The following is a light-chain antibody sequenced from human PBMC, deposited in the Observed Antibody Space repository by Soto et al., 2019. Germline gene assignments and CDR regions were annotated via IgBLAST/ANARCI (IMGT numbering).Light chain of an antibody. CDR2: GAS. V-gene: IGKV3-15*01. CDR3: QQYNAWPLIT. J-gene: IGKJ5*01. Sequence: EIVMTQSPATLSVSPGERATLSCRASQSVSRNLAWYQHKPGQAPRLLIYGASTRATGIPARFSGSGSGTEFTLTISSLQSEDFAVYYCQQYNAWPLITCGQGTRLE. CDR1: QSVSRN.